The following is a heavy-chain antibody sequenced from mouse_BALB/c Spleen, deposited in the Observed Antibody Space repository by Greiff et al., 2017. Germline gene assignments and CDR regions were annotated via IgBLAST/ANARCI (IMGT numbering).Heavy chain of an antibody. CDR3: ARLGGTLYFDV. CDR2: IDTSDSYT. V-gene: IGHV1-69*01. CDR1: GYTFTDYW. D-gene: IGHD4-1*01. Sequence: QVQLQQPGAELVMPGASVKMSCKASGYTFTDYWMHWVKQRPGQGLEWIGAIDTSDSYTSYNQKFKGKATLTVDESSSTAYMQLSSLTSEDSAVYYCARLGGTLYFDVWGAGTTVTVSS. J-gene: IGHJ1*01.